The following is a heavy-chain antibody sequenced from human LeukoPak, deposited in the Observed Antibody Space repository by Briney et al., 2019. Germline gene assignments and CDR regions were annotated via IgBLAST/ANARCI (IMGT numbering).Heavy chain of an antibody. D-gene: IGHD4-11*01. CDR2: NSAYNGNT. J-gene: IGHJ6*02. CDR3: AKGSRLGATVTGYYYYYGMDV. V-gene: IGHV1-18*01. Sequence: ASVKVSCKASGYTFTSYGISWVRQAPGQGLEWMGWNSAYNGNTNYAQKLQGRVTMTTDTSTSTAYMELRSLRPDDTAVYYCAKGSRLGATVTGYYYYYGMDVWGQGTTVTVSS. CDR1: GYTFTSYG.